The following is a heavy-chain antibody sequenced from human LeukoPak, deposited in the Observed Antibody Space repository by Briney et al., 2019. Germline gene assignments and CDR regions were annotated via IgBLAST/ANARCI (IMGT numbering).Heavy chain of an antibody. D-gene: IGHD2-15*01. CDR3: ARDRSESGGSCLDY. Sequence: ASVTVSCKASGGTFSSYAISWVRQAPGQGLEWMGGIIPIFGTANYAQKFQGRVTITADESTSTAYMELSSLRSEDTAVYYCARDRSESGGSCLDYWGQGTLVTVSS. J-gene: IGHJ4*02. V-gene: IGHV1-69*13. CDR2: IIPIFGTA. CDR1: GGTFSSYA.